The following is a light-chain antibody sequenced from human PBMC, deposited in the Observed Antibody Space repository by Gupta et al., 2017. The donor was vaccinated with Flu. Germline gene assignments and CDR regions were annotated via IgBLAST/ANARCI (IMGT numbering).Light chain of an antibody. CDR3: QQYYSTPFT. CDR2: WAS. CDR1: QSVLYSSNNKNY. J-gene: IGKJ3*01. V-gene: IGKV4-1*01. Sequence: DIVMTQSPDSLAVSLGERATINCKSSQSVLYSSNNKNYLAWYQQKPGQPPKLLIYWASTRESGVPDRFSGSRSGTDFTLTISSLQAEDVAVYYCQQYYSTPFTFGPGTNVDIK.